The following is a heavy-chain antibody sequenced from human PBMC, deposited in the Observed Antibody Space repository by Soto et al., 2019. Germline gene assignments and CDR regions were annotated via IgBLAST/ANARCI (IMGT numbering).Heavy chain of an antibody. Sequence: ASVKVSCKASGYTFTSYAMHWVRQAPGQRLEWMGWINAGNGNTKYSQKFQGRVTITRDTSASTAYMELSSLRSEGTAVYYCARDGRFLGYCSGGSCSDGYGMDVWGQGTTVTVS. CDR1: GYTFTSYA. CDR3: ARDGRFLGYCSGGSCSDGYGMDV. D-gene: IGHD2-15*01. J-gene: IGHJ6*02. V-gene: IGHV1-3*01. CDR2: INAGNGNT.